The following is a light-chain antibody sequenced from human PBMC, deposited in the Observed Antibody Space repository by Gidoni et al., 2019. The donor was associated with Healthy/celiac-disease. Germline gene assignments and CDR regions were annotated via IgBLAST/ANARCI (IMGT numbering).Light chain of an antibody. V-gene: IGKV3-20*01. CDR1: QSVSSSY. CDR2: GAS. CDR3: QQYGSSPRIT. Sequence: EIVLTQSPGPLSLSPGERATLSCRASQSVSSSYLAWYQQKPGQAPRLLIYGASSRATGIPDRFSGSGSATDFTLTISRLEPEDFAVYYCQQYGSSPRITFGPGTKVDIK. J-gene: IGKJ3*01.